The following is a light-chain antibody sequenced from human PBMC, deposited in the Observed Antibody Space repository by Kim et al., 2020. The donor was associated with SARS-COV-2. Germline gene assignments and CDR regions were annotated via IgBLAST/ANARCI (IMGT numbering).Light chain of an antibody. CDR3: QTWGPVV. J-gene: IGLJ2*01. CDR2: LNSDGSQ. CDR1: SGNSTYD. Sequence: LGASVKITCTRSSGNSTYDIAWHQHQPGKGPRYLMKLNSDGSQTKGDGIPDRFSGSSSGAERYLTISGLQSEEEADYYCQTWGPVVFGGGTQLTVL. V-gene: IGLV4-69*01.